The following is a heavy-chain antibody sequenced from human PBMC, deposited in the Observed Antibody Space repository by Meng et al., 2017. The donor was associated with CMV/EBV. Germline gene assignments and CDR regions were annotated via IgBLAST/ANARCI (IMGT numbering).Heavy chain of an antibody. CDR3: ARVGGVVPAYYYGMDV. CDR2: INPSDGNT. V-gene: IGHV1-46*01. Sequence: ASVKVSCKSSGYTFITYYMNWVRQAPGQGLEWMGIINPSDGNTKYGQKFQGRVTLTRDTSTSTVYMELGSLRSEDTAVYYCARVGGVVPAYYYGMDVWGQGTTVTVSS. CDR1: GYTFITYY. J-gene: IGHJ6*02. D-gene: IGHD2-2*01.